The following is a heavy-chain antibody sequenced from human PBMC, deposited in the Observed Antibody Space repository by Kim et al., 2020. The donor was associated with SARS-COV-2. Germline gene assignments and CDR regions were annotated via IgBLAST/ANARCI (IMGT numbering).Heavy chain of an antibody. V-gene: IGHV3-30*18. CDR1: GFTFSSYG. J-gene: IGHJ4*02. D-gene: IGHD6-6*01. Sequence: GGSLRLSCAASGFTFSSYGMHWVRQAPGKGLEWVAVISYDGSNKYYADSVKGRFTISRDNSKNTLYLQMNSLRAEDTAVYYCAKEGPIEYSSSHFDYWGQGTLVTVSS. CDR3: AKEGPIEYSSSHFDY. CDR2: ISYDGSNK.